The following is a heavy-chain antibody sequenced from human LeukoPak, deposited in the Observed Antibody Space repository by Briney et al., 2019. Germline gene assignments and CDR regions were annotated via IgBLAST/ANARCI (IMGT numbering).Heavy chain of an antibody. Sequence: GGSLRLSCAASGFTFSSYGMHWVRQAPGKGLEWVAVISYDGSNKYYADSVKGRFTISRDNSKNTLYLQMNSLRAEDTAVYYCAKDLSGSPVDYWGQGTLVTVSS. CDR1: GFTFSSYG. J-gene: IGHJ4*02. CDR3: AKDLSGSPVDY. D-gene: IGHD1-26*01. CDR2: ISYDGSNK. V-gene: IGHV3-30*18.